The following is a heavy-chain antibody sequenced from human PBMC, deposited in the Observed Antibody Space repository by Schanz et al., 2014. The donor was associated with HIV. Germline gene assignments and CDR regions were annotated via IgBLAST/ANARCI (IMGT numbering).Heavy chain of an antibody. J-gene: IGHJ6*02. CDR1: GFTFSNYA. CDR3: ARSSDYYYGMDV. CDR2: IWFDGSNK. V-gene: IGHV3-33*08. Sequence: QVQLVESGGGVVQPGRSLRLSCAVSGFTFSNYAMHWVRQAPGKGLEWVAVIWFDGSNKYYVDSVKGRFTISRDNSKNTLFLQMNSLRAEDTAVYYCARSSDYYYGMDVWGQGTTVTVSS.